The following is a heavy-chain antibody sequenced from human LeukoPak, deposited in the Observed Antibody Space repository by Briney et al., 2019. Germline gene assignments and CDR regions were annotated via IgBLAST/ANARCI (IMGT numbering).Heavy chain of an antibody. D-gene: IGHD6-19*01. CDR1: GGSFNGYS. J-gene: IGHJ5*02. CDR2: IIHSGGT. CDR3: ARGPLAFRRVAGIFS. Sequence: SETLSLTCAVSGGSFNGYSYTWIRQPPGKGLEWIGEIIHSGGTSYNPSLKSRLTISVDTSRKQFSLKLTSVTAADTALYFCARGPLAFRRVAGIFSWGRGTQVTVS. V-gene: IGHV4-34*01.